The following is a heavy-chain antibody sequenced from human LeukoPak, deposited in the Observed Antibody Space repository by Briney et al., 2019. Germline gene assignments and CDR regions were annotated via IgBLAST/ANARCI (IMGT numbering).Heavy chain of an antibody. J-gene: IGHJ3*02. CDR2: IYYSGST. Sequence: SETLPLTCTVSGGSISSYYWNWIRQPPGKGLEWIGYIYYSGSTNYNPSLKSRATISVDTSKNQFSLKLSSVTAADTAVYYCAGRLWRRDGYNLSAFDIWGQGTMVTVSS. CDR1: GGSISSYY. CDR3: AGRLWRRDGYNLSAFDI. D-gene: IGHD5-24*01. V-gene: IGHV4-59*01.